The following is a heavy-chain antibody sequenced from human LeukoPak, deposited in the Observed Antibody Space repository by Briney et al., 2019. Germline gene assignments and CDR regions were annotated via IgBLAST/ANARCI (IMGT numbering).Heavy chain of an antibody. J-gene: IGHJ4*02. CDR3: AREGTHGSFDY. D-gene: IGHD1-1*01. CDR2: ISGSGGST. V-gene: IGHV3-23*01. Sequence: GGSLRLSCAASGFTFSSYAMSWGRQAPGKGLEWVSAISGSGGSTYYADSVKGRFTISRDNAKNSLYLQMNSLRAEDTAVYYCAREGTHGSFDYWGQGTLVTVSS. CDR1: GFTFSSYA.